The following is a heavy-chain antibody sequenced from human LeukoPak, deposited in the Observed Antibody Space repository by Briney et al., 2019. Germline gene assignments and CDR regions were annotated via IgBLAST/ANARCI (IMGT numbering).Heavy chain of an antibody. CDR2: IKQDGSEK. CDR3: AKIGIVGANDAFDI. CDR1: GFTFSSYW. J-gene: IGHJ3*02. V-gene: IGHV3-7*01. Sequence: GGSLRLSCAASGFTFSSYWMSWVRQAPGKGLEWVANIKQDGSEKYYVDSVKGRFTISRDNAKNSLYLEMNSLRAEDTAVYYCAKIGIVGANDAFDIWGQGTMVTVSS. D-gene: IGHD1-26*01.